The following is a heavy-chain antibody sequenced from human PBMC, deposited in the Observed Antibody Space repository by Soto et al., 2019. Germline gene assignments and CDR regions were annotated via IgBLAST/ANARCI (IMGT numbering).Heavy chain of an antibody. CDR1: GYTFTSYD. CDR2: MNPNSGNT. J-gene: IGHJ6*03. V-gene: IGHV1-8*01. Sequence: ASVKVSCKASGYTFTSYDISWVRQATGQGLEWMGWMNPNSGNTGYAQKFQGRVTMTRNTSISTAYMELSSLRSEDTAVYYCARGLRGYSGYDSYYYYYMDVWGKGTTVTVSS. CDR3: ARGLRGYSGYDSYYYYYMDV. D-gene: IGHD5-12*01.